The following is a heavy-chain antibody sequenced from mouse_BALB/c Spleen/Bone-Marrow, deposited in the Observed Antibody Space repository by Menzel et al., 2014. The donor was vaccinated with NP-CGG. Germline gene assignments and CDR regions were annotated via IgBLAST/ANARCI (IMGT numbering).Heavy chain of an antibody. CDR2: IYPGDDDT. V-gene: IGHV1-80*01. D-gene: IGHD3-1*01. J-gene: IGHJ3*01. Sequence: QVQLQQSGAELVRPGSSVKLSCKASGYAFSRSWMNWVKQRPGQGLEWIGQIYPGDDDTNYRGKFKGRATLTADKSSGTACMQLSRLTSEDAAVCVCAGATRLAYWGQGTLVTVSA. CDR1: GYAFSRSW. CDR3: AGATRLAY.